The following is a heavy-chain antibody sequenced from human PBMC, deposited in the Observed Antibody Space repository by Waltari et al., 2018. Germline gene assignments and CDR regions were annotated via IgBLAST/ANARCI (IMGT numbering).Heavy chain of an antibody. CDR1: GGTFSSYA. CDR2: IIPISGTA. J-gene: IGHJ5*02. Sequence: QVQLVQSGAEVKKPGSSVEVSCKASGGTFSSYAISWVRQAPGQGREWMGGIIPISGTANCGQKVQGRVANTADESTSTAYMEMSSLRSEDTAVYYCAREMNWFDPWGQGTLVTVSS. V-gene: IGHV1-69*12. CDR3: AREMNWFDP.